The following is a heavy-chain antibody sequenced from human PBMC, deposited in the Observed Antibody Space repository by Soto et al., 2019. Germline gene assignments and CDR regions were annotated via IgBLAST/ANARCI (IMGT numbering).Heavy chain of an antibody. Sequence: GGSLRLSCVGSGFTFSSYWMHWLRQAPGKGLVWVSRIHSAGTSASYADSVKGRFTISRDNAKNTLYLQMNSLRAEDTAVYYCVRTEGQGFDYWGQGTLVTVSS. CDR1: GFTFSSYW. J-gene: IGHJ4*02. CDR3: VRTEGQGFDY. V-gene: IGHV3-74*01. CDR2: IHSAGTSA.